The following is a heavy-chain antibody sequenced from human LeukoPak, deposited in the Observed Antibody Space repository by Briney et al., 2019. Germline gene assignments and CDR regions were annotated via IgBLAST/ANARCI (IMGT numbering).Heavy chain of an antibody. Sequence: GGSLRLSCAASGFTFSSYAMSWVRQAPGKGLEWVSAISGSGGSTYYADSVKGRFTISRDNSKNTLYLQMNSLRAEDTAVYYCATDSRHDSSGYYRINDAFDIWGQGTMVTVSS. CDR2: ISGSGGST. J-gene: IGHJ3*02. D-gene: IGHD3-22*01. V-gene: IGHV3-23*01. CDR3: ATDSRHDSSGYYRINDAFDI. CDR1: GFTFSSYA.